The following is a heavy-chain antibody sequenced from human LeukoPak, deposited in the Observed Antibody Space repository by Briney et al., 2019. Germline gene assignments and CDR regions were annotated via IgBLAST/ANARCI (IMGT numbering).Heavy chain of an antibody. D-gene: IGHD3-10*01. J-gene: IGHJ4*02. CDR1: GGFLNSHY. CDR3: ARLGGVSLDY. V-gene: IGHV4-59*11. CDR2: IYYSGST. Sequence: SETLSLTCTVSGGFLNSHYWTWIRQPPGKGPEWIGYIYYSGSTKYNPSLKSRVTISLDTSKNQFSLKLSSVTAADTAVYYCARLGGVSLDYWGQGTLVTVSS.